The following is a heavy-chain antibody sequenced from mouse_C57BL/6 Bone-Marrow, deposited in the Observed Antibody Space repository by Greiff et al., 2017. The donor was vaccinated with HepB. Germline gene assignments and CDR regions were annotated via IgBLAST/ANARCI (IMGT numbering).Heavy chain of an antibody. CDR2: IDPSDSET. CDR1: GYTFTSYW. J-gene: IGHJ1*03. Sequence: QVQLKQPGAELVRPGSSVKLSCKASGYTFTSYWMHWVKQRPIQGLEWIGNIDPSDSETHYNQKFKDKATLTVDKSSSTAYMQLSSLTSEDSAVYYCARSWIYYGNVDVWGTGTTVTVSS. D-gene: IGHD2-1*01. V-gene: IGHV1-52*01. CDR3: ARSWIYYGNVDV.